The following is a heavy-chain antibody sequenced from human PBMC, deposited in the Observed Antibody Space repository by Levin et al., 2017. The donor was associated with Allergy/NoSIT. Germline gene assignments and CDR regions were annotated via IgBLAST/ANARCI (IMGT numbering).Heavy chain of an antibody. CDR1: GGSISSYY. V-gene: IGHV4-59*01. D-gene: IGHD2-2*01. CDR2: IYYSGST. CDR3: ARVPSVRRGYCSSTSCLSYYYMDV. Sequence: PSETLSLTCTVSGGSISSYYWSWIRQPPGKGLEWIGYIYYSGSTNYNPSLKSRVTISVDTSKNQFSLKLSSVTAADTAVYYCARVPSVRRGYCSSTSCLSYYYMDVWGKGTTVTVSS. J-gene: IGHJ6*03.